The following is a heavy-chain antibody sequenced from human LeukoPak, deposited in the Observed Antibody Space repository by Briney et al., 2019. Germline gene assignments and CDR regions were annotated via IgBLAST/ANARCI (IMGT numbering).Heavy chain of an antibody. V-gene: IGHV1-8*01. CDR2: MNLNSGIT. D-gene: IGHD3-10*01. J-gene: IGHJ3*02. Sequence: GASVKVCCKAFGYTFSSYDINWWREATGQGLEWLGWMNLNSGITGYAQKFQGRVTMTRNTSISTAYMELSSLRSEDTAVYYCARGRITMARGGLQAFDSWGQGTMVTVSS. CDR3: ARGRITMARGGLQAFDS. CDR1: GYTFSSYD.